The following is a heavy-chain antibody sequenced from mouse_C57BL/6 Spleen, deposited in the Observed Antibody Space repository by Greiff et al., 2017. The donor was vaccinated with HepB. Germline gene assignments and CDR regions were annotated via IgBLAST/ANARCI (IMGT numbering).Heavy chain of an antibody. D-gene: IGHD2-12*01. Sequence: QVQLQQSGAELVKPGASVKISCKASGYAFSSYWMNWVKQRPGKGLEWIGQIYPGDGDTNYNGKFKGKATLTADKSSSTAYMQLSSLTSEDSAVYFCARSKLYSGYFDVWGTGTTVTVSS. CDR1: GYAFSSYW. CDR2: IYPGDGDT. CDR3: ARSKLYSGYFDV. V-gene: IGHV1-80*01. J-gene: IGHJ1*03.